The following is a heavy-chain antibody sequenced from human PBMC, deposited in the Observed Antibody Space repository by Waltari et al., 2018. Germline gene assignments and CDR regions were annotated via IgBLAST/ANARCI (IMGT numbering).Heavy chain of an antibody. CDR2: IYYSGST. Sequence: QLQLQESGPGLVKPSETMSLTCTASGGSISSSSSYWGWIRQPPGKGLEWIGSIYYSGSTYYNPSLKSRVTISVDTSKNQFSLKLSSVTAADTAVYYCATPALGNWFDPWGQGTLVTVSS. D-gene: IGHD7-27*01. V-gene: IGHV4-39*07. CDR1: GGSISSSSSY. CDR3: ATPALGNWFDP. J-gene: IGHJ5*02.